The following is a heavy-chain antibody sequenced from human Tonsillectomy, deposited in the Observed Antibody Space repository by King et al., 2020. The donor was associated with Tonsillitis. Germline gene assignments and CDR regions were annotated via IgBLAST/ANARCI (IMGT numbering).Heavy chain of an antibody. CDR2: ISWNSGSI. J-gene: IGHJ4*02. V-gene: IGHV3-9*01. Sequence: VQLVESGGGLVQPGRSLRLSCAASGFTFDDYAMHWVRQAPGKGLEWVSGISWNSGSIGYADSVKGRFTISRYNAKNSLYLEMNSLRAEDTALYYCAKSLSGTYGGFDYWGQGTLVTVSS. CDR1: GFTFDDYA. CDR3: AKSLSGTYGGFDY. D-gene: IGHD1-26*01.